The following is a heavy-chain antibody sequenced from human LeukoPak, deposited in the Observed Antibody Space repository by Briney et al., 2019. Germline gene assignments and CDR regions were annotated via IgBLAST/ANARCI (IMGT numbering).Heavy chain of an antibody. CDR2: IRYDGSNK. Sequence: GGSLRLSCAASGFTFSSYGMHWVRQAPGKGLEWVAFIRYDGSNKYYADSVKGRFTISRDNSKNTLYLQMNSLRAEDTAVYYCAKAPEYCSGGSCYSDYYYYMDVWGKGTTVTVSS. V-gene: IGHV3-30*02. J-gene: IGHJ6*03. CDR1: GFTFSSYG. CDR3: AKAPEYCSGGSCYSDYYYYMDV. D-gene: IGHD2-15*01.